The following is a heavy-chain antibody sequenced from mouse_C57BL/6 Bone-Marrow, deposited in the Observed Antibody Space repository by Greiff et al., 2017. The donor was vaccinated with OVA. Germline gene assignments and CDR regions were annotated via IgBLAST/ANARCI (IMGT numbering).Heavy chain of an antibody. Sequence: QVQLQQSGAELARPGASVKLSCKASGYTFTSYGISWVKQRPGQGLEWIGEIYPRSGNTYYNETFKGKATLTADKSSSTAYMELRSLTSEDSAVYFCTGGLGTVVALGGQGTTLTVSS. CDR1: GYTFTSYG. CDR2: IYPRSGNT. J-gene: IGHJ2*01. D-gene: IGHD1-1*01. V-gene: IGHV1-81*01. CDR3: TGGLGTVVAL.